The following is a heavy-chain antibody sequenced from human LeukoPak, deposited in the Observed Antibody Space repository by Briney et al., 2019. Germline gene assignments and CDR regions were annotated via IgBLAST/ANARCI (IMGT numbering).Heavy chain of an antibody. CDR2: IKQDGSEK. Sequence: GGSLRLSCAASGFTFSSYWMSWVRQAPGKGLEWVANIKQDGSEKYYVDSVKGRFTISRDNAKNSLYLQMNSLRAEDTAVYYCARAGFAVITSSFDYWGQGTLVTASS. V-gene: IGHV3-7*04. D-gene: IGHD3-22*01. CDR1: GFTFSSYW. J-gene: IGHJ4*02. CDR3: ARAGFAVITSSFDY.